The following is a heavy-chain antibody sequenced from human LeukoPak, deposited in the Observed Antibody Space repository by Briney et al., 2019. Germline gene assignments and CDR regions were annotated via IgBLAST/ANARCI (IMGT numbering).Heavy chain of an antibody. V-gene: IGHV1-18*01. D-gene: IGHD3-9*01. CDR1: GYTFTSYG. CDR2: ISAYNGNT. J-gene: IGHJ6*03. CDR3: ARAYDILTGYYISPTYMDV. Sequence: GASVKVSCKASGYTFTSYGISWVRQAPGQGLEWMGWISAYNGNTNYAQKLQGRATMTTDTSTSTAYMELRSLRSDDTAVYYCARAYDILTGYYISPTYMDVWGKGTTVTISS.